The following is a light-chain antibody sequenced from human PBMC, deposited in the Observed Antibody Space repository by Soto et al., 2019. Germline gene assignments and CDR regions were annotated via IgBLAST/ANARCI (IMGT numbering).Light chain of an antibody. CDR1: QSVSSY. CDR2: GAS. J-gene: IGKJ1*01. CDR3: QQYNNWPWT. V-gene: IGKV3-15*01. Sequence: EIVLTQSPATLSLSPGERATLSCRASQSVSSYLAWYQQKPGQAPRLLIYGASTRATGIPARFSGSGSGTELTLTISSLQSEDFAVYYCQQYNNWPWTFGQGTKVDIK.